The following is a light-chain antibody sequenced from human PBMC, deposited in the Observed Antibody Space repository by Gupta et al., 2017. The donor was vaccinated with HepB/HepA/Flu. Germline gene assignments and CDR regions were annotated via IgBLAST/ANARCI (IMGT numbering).Light chain of an antibody. CDR2: GAS. J-gene: IGKJ5*01. Sequence: EIVLTQSPGTLSLSPGERATLSCRASQRVSSRYLAWYQQKPGQAPRLLIYGASRRATGITDRCSGGGCGIDCTIPISILEPEECEVYYCEQYETAHLAMLTFGQGTLMDIK. CDR1: QRVSSRY. V-gene: IGKV3-20*01. CDR3: EQYETAHLAMLT.